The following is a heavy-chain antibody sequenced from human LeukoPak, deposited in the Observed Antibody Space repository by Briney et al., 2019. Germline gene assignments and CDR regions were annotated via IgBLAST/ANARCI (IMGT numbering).Heavy chain of an antibody. V-gene: IGHV1-69*04. CDR3: ARDKVGAPGPFDY. D-gene: IGHD1-26*01. Sequence: SVKVSCKASGGTFSSYTISWVRQAPGQGLEWMGRITPILGIANYAQKFQGRVTITADKSTSTAYMELSSLRSEDTAVYYCARDKVGAPGPFDYWGQGTLVTVSS. J-gene: IGHJ4*02. CDR2: ITPILGIA. CDR1: GGTFSSYT.